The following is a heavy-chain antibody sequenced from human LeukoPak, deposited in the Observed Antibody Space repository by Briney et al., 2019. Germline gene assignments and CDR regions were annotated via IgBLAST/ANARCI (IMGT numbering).Heavy chain of an antibody. V-gene: IGHV3-66*01. Sequence: GGSLRLSCAASGFTVSNSYVNWVRQAPGKGLEWVLVIYSGGSTYYADSVKGRFTISRDNSKNTLYLQMNSLRAEDTAVYYCARDPQINAFDIWGQGTMVTVSS. CDR3: ARDPQINAFDI. CDR1: GFTVSNSY. J-gene: IGHJ3*02. CDR2: IYSGGST.